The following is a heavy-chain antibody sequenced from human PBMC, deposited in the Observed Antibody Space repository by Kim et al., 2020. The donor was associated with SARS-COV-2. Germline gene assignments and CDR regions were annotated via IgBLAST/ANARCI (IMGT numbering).Heavy chain of an antibody. D-gene: IGHD5-18*01. J-gene: IGHJ4*02. CDR3: ATGVDTDTDY. Sequence: GGSLRLSCAASGFTFSSYWMSWVRQAPGKGLEWVANIKQHGSEKYYVDSVKGRFTISRDNAKKSLYLQMNSLRAEDTAVYYCATGVDTDTDYWGQGTLVTVSS. CDR1: GFTFSSYW. V-gene: IGHV3-7*01. CDR2: IKQHGSEK.